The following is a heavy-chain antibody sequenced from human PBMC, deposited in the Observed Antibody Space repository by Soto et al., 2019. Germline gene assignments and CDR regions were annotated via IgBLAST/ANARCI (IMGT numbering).Heavy chain of an antibody. V-gene: IGHV4-39*01. CDR3: VRQANRPMAGDD. CDR2: IYYSGTT. Sequence: QLQESGPGLVKPSETLSLTCTVSGASISSPSYYWGWIRQSPGKGLEWIGSIYYSGTTHYNPSLKIRLSLSVDTSNMQFSLDLTSVTASDTSIYFCVRQANRPMAGDDWGQGTLVTVSS. D-gene: IGHD2-8*01. J-gene: IGHJ4*02. CDR1: GASISSPSYY.